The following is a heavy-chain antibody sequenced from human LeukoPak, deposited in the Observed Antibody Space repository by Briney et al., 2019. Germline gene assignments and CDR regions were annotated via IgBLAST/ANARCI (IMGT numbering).Heavy chain of an antibody. Sequence: SETLSLTCTVYGGSFSGYYWSWIRQPPGKGLEWIGEINHSGSTNYNPSLKSRVTISVDTSKNQFSLKLSSVTAADTAVYYCAPKASSGYYTDAFDIWGQGTMVTVSS. V-gene: IGHV4-34*01. D-gene: IGHD3-22*01. J-gene: IGHJ3*02. CDR1: GGSFSGYY. CDR3: APKASSGYYTDAFDI. CDR2: INHSGST.